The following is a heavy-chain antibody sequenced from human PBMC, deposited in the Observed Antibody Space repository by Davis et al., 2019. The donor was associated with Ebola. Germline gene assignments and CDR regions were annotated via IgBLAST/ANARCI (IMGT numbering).Heavy chain of an antibody. CDR3: AKDRDWTIFGVVMGSYYYYMDV. V-gene: IGHV3-23*01. D-gene: IGHD3-3*01. J-gene: IGHJ6*03. CDR1: GFTFSSYA. Sequence: GESLKISCAASGFTFSSYAMSWVRQAPGKGLEWVSSISGSGGSTYYADSVKGRFTISRDNSKNTLYLYMNSLRAEDTAVYYCAKDRDWTIFGVVMGSYYYYMDVWGKGTTVTVSS. CDR2: ISGSGGST.